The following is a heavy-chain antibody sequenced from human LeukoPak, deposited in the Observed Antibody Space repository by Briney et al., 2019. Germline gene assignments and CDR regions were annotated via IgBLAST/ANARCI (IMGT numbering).Heavy chain of an antibody. CDR1: GGSFTFTSHA. CDR2: LIPIYGSA. Sequence: SVKVSCKASGGSFTFTSHAISWVRQAPGQGLEWMGGLIPIYGSANYAQKFQGRLTITSDESTRTVYMELSSLRPEDSAVHYCAGFFYDNSGDAFDIWGQGTMVTVSS. J-gene: IGHJ3*02. D-gene: IGHD3-22*01. V-gene: IGHV1-69*13. CDR3: AGFFYDNSGDAFDI.